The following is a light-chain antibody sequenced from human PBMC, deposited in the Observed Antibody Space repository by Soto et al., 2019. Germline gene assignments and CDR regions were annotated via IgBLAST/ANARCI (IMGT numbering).Light chain of an antibody. Sequence: EIVLTQSPATLSLSPGERATLSCRASQSVKSYLGWYQQKPGQAPRLLIYDVSKRATGIPARFSGSASGTDFTRAIGSLEPEDFAVYYCQQSNNWPWTFGQGTKVEVK. J-gene: IGKJ1*01. CDR3: QQSNNWPWT. V-gene: IGKV3-11*01. CDR1: QSVKSY. CDR2: DVS.